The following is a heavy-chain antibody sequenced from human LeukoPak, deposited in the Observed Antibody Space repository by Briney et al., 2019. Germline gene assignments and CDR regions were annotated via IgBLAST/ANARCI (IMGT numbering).Heavy chain of an antibody. D-gene: IGHD3-3*01. J-gene: IGHJ4*02. Sequence: SGGSLRLSCAVSGFSVSNYGMPWVRQAPGKGLEWVSFIESNGNVRYYADSAKGRFTISRDNSKNTLYLQMNSLRAEDTALYYCAKDFWRDSPDRGQGTLVTVSS. CDR3: AKDFWRDSPD. CDR1: GFSVSNYG. CDR2: IESNGNVR. V-gene: IGHV3-30*02.